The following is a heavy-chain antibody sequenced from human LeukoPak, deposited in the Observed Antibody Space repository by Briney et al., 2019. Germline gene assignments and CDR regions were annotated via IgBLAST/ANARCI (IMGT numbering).Heavy chain of an antibody. CDR3: ARAFRSEDYYYYMDV. J-gene: IGHJ6*03. CDR2: IYYSGSS. V-gene: IGHV4-30-4*08. Sequence: SETLSLTCTVSGGSISSVVYYWSWIRQPPGKGLEWIGYIYYSGSSYYNPSLRGRVTLSVDTSKNQFSLKLSSVTAADTAVYYCARAFRSEDYYYYMDVWGKGTTVTVSS. CDR1: GGSISSVVYY.